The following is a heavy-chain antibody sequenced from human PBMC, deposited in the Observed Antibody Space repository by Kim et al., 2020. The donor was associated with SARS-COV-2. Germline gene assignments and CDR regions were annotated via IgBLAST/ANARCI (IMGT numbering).Heavy chain of an antibody. D-gene: IGHD6-19*01. CDR2: IYYSGST. J-gene: IGHJ4*02. Sequence: SETLSLTCTVSGGSISSGTYYWGWIRQPPGKGLEWIGSIYYSGSTYYNPSLKSRVTISVDTSKNQFSLKLSTVTAADTAVYYCGYSGAWYKGSPFDYWGQGTLVTVSS. CDR1: GGSISSGTYY. CDR3: GYSGAWYKGSPFDY. V-gene: IGHV4-39*01.